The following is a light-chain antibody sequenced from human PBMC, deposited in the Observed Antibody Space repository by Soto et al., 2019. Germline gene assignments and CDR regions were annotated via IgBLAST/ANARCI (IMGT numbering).Light chain of an antibody. Sequence: EIVLTQSPATLSLSPGDKATLSCRASPSVSSYLAWYQQKPGQAPRLLMYDASIRATGIPARFSGTGSERNFTLTITSLEPXDXAISYCQQRSNWPWTFG. CDR1: PSVSSY. CDR3: QQRSNWPWT. CDR2: DAS. V-gene: IGKV3-11*02. J-gene: IGKJ1*01.